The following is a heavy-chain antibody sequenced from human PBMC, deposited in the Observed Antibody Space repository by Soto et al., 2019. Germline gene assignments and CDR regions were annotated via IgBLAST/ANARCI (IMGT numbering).Heavy chain of an antibody. D-gene: IGHD4-17*01. V-gene: IGHV3-9*01. J-gene: IGHJ6*03. CDR3: AKETATTGSGVPRTVTQYYYYYMDV. Sequence: GGSLRLSCAASGFTFDDYAMHWVRQAPGKGLEWVSGISWNSGSIGYADSVKGRFTISRDNAKNSLYLQMNSLRAEDTALYYCAKETATTGSGVPRTVTQYYYYYMDVWGKGTTVTVSS. CDR1: GFTFDDYA. CDR2: ISWNSGSI.